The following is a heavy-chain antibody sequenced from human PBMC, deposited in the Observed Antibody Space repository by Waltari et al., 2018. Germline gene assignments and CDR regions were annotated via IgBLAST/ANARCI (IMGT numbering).Heavy chain of an antibody. CDR1: GFTFSSYS. J-gene: IGHJ4*02. CDR3: ARAKAVGGYDPVAAFDY. CDR2: ISSSSSTI. V-gene: IGHV3-48*04. D-gene: IGHD5-12*01. Sequence: EVQLVESGGGLVQPGGSLRLSCAASGFTFSSYSMNWVRQAPGQGLEWVSYISSSSSTIYYADSVKGRFTISRDNAKNSLYLQMNSLRAEDTAVYYCARAKAVGGYDPVAAFDYWGQGTLVTVSS.